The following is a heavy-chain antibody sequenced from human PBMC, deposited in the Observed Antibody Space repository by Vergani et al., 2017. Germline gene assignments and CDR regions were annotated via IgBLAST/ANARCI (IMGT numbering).Heavy chain of an antibody. CDR2: MNPNSGNT. D-gene: IGHD5-24*01. CDR1: GYTFTSYD. Sequence: QVQLVQSGAEVKKPGASVKVSCKASGYTFTSYDINWVRQATGQGLEWMGWMNPNSGNTGYAQKFQGRVTMTRNTSISTAYMELSRLRSDDTAVYYCARGYVGDGYNFGFFQHWGQGTLVTVSS. J-gene: IGHJ1*01. V-gene: IGHV1-8*01. CDR3: ARGYVGDGYNFGFFQH.